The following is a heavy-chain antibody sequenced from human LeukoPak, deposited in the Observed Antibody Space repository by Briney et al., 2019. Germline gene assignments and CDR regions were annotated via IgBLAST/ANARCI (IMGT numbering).Heavy chain of an antibody. J-gene: IGHJ3*02. D-gene: IGHD3-22*01. CDR1: GFTFTSSA. CDR3: ASLKNYYDSSGYLVTDAFDI. Sequence: AAVNVSCKASGFTFTSSAMQGVRQARAQGGDGMGWIFVGSGNTNYAHKLPGRVTMTTDTSTRTAYMELRSLKSDDTAVYYCASLKNYYDSSGYLVTDAFDIWGQGTMVTVSS. CDR2: IFVGSGNT. V-gene: IGHV1-58*02.